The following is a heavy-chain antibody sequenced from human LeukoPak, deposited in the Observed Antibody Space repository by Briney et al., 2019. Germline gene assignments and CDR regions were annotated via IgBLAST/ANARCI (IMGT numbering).Heavy chain of an antibody. CDR2: ISGSGGSGSGGST. CDR3: AKGGYYDSSGYYYALSFDY. Sequence: GGSLRLSCAASGFTFSNYAMGWVRQAPGKGLEWVSGISGSGGSGSGGSTYYANSVKGRLTISRDNSKNTLYLQMNSLRAEDTAVYYCAKGGYYDSSGYYYALSFDYWGQGTLVTVSS. D-gene: IGHD3-22*01. J-gene: IGHJ4*02. V-gene: IGHV3-23*01. CDR1: GFTFSNYA.